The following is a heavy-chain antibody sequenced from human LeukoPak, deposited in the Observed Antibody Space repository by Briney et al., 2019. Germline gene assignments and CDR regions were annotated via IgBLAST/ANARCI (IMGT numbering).Heavy chain of an antibody. V-gene: IGHV4-61*02. J-gene: IGHJ4*02. Sequence: SETLSLTCTVSGGSISSGSYYWSWIRQPAGKGLEWIGRIYTSGSTSYNPSLKSRVTLSVDTSKNQVSLKLSSVTAADTAVYYCARSELLWFGGVNSGFDYWGQGTLVTVSS. D-gene: IGHD3-10*01. CDR2: IYTSGST. CDR3: ARSELLWFGGVNSGFDY. CDR1: GGSISSGSYY.